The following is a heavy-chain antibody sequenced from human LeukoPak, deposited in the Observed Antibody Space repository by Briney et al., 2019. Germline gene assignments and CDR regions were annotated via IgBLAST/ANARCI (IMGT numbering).Heavy chain of an antibody. CDR1: GGSFSDSY. D-gene: IGHD4-23*01. Sequence: SETLSLTCAVYGGSFSDSYWSWIRQPPGEGLEWVGEISHSGDTNYNPSLKSRVTISVDTSKNQFSLNLSSVTAAYTAVYYCARGSNSVAYWGQGTLVTVSS. CDR3: ARGSNSVAY. CDR2: ISHSGDT. V-gene: IGHV4-34*01. J-gene: IGHJ4*02.